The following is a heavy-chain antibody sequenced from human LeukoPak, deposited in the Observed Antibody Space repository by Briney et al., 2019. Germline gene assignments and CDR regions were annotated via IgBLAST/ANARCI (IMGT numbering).Heavy chain of an antibody. CDR2: INHSGST. CDR1: GGSFSGYY. Sequence: SETLSLTCAVYGGSFSGYYWSWIRQPPEKGLEWIGEINHSGSTNYNPSLKSRVTISVDTSKNQFSPKLSSVTAADTAVYYCARDSSGWYSDAFDIWGQGTMVTVSS. V-gene: IGHV4-34*01. J-gene: IGHJ3*02. CDR3: ARDSSGWYSDAFDI. D-gene: IGHD6-19*01.